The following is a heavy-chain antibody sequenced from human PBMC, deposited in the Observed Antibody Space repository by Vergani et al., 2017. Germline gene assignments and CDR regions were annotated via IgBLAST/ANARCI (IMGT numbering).Heavy chain of an antibody. V-gene: IGHV3-9*01. CDR1: GFTFDDYA. CDR3: AKDMGYSSSWTFDD. Sequence: EVQLVESGGGLVQPGRSLRLSCAASGFTFDDYAMHWVRQAPGKGLEWVSGISWNSGSIGYADSVKGRFTISRDNAKNSLYLQMNSLRAEDTALYYCAKDMGYSSSWTFDDWGQGTLVTVSS. J-gene: IGHJ4*02. D-gene: IGHD6-13*01. CDR2: ISWNSGSI.